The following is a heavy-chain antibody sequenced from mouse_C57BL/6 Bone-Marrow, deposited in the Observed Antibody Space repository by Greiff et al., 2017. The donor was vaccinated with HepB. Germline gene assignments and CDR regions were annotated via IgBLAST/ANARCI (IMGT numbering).Heavy chain of an antibody. CDR2: INPGSGGT. CDR3: AYGSSYGAMDY. D-gene: IGHD1-1*01. V-gene: IGHV1-54*01. CDR1: GYAFTNYL. Sequence: VKLQESGAELVRPGTSVKVSCKASGYAFTNYLIEWVKQRPGQGLEWIGVINPGSGGTNYNEKFKGKATLTADKSSSTAYMQLSSLTSEDSAVYFCAYGSSYGAMDYWGQGTSVTVSS. J-gene: IGHJ4*01.